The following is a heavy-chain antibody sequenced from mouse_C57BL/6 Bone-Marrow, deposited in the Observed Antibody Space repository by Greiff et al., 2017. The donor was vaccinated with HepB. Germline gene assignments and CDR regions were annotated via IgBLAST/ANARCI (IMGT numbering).Heavy chain of an antibody. CDR3: TTEFAY. CDR2: IDPENGDT. Sequence: EVQLVESGAELVRPGASVKLSCTASGFNIKDAYMHWVKQRPEQGLEWIGWIDPENGDTEYASKFQGKATITADTSSNTAYLQLSSLTSEDTAVYYCTTEFAYWGQGTLVTVSA. J-gene: IGHJ3*01. CDR1: GFNIKDAY. V-gene: IGHV14-4*01.